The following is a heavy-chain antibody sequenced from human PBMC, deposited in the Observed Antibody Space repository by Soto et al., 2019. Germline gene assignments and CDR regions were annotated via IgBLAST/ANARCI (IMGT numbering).Heavy chain of an antibody. CDR1: GFSLSTTGVN. J-gene: IGHJ4*02. CDR3: AHSPAPRREIDY. V-gene: IGHV2-5*01. Sequence: QITLKESGPTLVKPTQTLTLTCTFSGFSLSTTGVNVGWIRQPPGKALEWLALVYWNDDSRYNPSLRSRLTITKDTSKNQVVLTITNMDPVDTATYFCAHSPAPRREIDYWGQGTLVTVSS. CDR2: VYWNDDS.